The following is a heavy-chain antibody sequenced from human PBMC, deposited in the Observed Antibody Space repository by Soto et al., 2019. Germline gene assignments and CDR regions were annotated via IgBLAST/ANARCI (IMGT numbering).Heavy chain of an antibody. CDR2: IIPIFGTA. CDR3: ARGGSYRKKYNFDY. Sequence: ASVKVSCKASGGTFSSYAISWVRQAPGQGLEWMGGIIPIFGTANYAQKFQGRVTITADKSTSTAYMELRSLRSEDTAVYYCARGGSYRKKYNFDYWGQGTLVTVSS. J-gene: IGHJ4*02. CDR1: GGTFSSYA. V-gene: IGHV1-69*06. D-gene: IGHD1-26*01.